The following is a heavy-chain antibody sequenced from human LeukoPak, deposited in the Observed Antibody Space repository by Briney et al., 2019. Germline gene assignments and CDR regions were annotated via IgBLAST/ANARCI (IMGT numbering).Heavy chain of an antibody. CDR1: GFKFDDYT. J-gene: IGHJ5*01. D-gene: IGHD3-10*01. V-gene: IGHV3-43*01. CDR2: ITWSGGSS. CDR3: AKSTQNVARFGELPDS. Sequence: PGGSLRLSCAASGFKFDDYTMHWVRQAPGQRLEWVSLITWSGGSSYYADSVKGRFTISRDNSKNSLYLQMNSLRSEDTALYYCAKSTQNVARFGELPDSWGQGTLVTVSS.